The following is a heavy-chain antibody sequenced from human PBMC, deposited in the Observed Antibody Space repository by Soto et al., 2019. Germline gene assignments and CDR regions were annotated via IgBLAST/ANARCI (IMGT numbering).Heavy chain of an antibody. CDR1: GGSISSGDYY. CDR2: IYYSGST. V-gene: IGHV4-30-4*01. D-gene: IGHD2-2*01. Sequence: PSETLSLTCTVSGGSISSGDYYWSWIRQPPGKGLEWIGYIYYSGSTYYNPSLKSRVTISVDTSKNQFSLKLSSVTAADTAVYYCARDHIVVVPPAIYYYYGMDVWGQGTTVTVSS. CDR3: ARDHIVVVPPAIYYYYGMDV. J-gene: IGHJ6*02.